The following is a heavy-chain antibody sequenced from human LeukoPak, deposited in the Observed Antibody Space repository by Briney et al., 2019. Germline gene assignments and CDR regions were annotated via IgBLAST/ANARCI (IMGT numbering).Heavy chain of an antibody. J-gene: IGHJ1*01. D-gene: IGHD5-18*01. Sequence: SETLSLTCAVNGGSFSGYYWSWIRQPPGNRLEWIGEINHSGSTNYNPSLKSRVTISVDTSKNQFSLKLSSVTAADTAVYYCARGLGSYGYWYFQHWGQGTLVTVSS. CDR3: ARGLGSYGYWYFQH. CDR2: INHSGST. CDR1: GGSFSGYY. V-gene: IGHV4-34*01.